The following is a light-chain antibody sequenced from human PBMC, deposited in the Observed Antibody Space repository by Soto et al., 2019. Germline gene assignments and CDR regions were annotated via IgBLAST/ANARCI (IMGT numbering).Light chain of an antibody. Sequence: DIVLTQSPGTLSLSPGDTATLSCRASQSVSRSYLAWYQQKPGQAPRLLIYGASIRATGIPDRFSGSGSGTDFTLTISRLEPEDFAVYYCQQYGSSLLTFGGGTKVEIK. CDR1: QSVSRSY. CDR3: QQYGSSLLT. J-gene: IGKJ4*01. V-gene: IGKV3-20*01. CDR2: GAS.